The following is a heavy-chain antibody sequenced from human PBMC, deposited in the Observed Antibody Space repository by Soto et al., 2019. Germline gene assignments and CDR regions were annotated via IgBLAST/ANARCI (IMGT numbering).Heavy chain of an antibody. D-gene: IGHD2-15*01. CDR3: AGQSGAWVLDY. J-gene: IGHJ4*02. V-gene: IGHV4-30-4*01. CDR1: GASVSSGDYY. CDR2: VYYTGST. Sequence: QVQLQESGPGLVKPSQTLSLTCTVSGASVSSGDYYWSWIRQPPGKGLEWIGYVYYTGSTYYNPSLTSRVTIAVDTTTNQFSLNLTYVTAAHTAVYYCAGQSGAWVLDYWGQGTLGTVS.